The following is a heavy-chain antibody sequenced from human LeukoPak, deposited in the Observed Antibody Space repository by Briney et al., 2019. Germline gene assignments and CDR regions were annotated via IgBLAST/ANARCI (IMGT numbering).Heavy chain of an antibody. D-gene: IGHD2-2*01. J-gene: IGHJ4*02. CDR2: IYYSGST. Sequence: PSETLSLTCTVSGGSVNSGSYYWSWIRQHPGKGLEWIGYIYYSGSTYYNPSLKSRVTISVDTSKNQFSLKLSSVTAADTAVYYCARRSSSTRPDFDYWGQGTLVTVSS. CDR1: GGSVNSGSYY. CDR3: ARRSSSTRPDFDY. V-gene: IGHV4-31*03.